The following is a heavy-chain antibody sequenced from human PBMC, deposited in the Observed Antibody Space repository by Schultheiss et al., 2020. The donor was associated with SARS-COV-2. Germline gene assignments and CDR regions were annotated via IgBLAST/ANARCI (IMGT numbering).Heavy chain of an antibody. Sequence: SETLSLTCAVYGGSFSGYYWSWIRQPPGKGLEWIGHIYYSGSTNYNPSLKSRVTISVDTSKNQFSLNLSSVTAADTAVYYCARELCSSTSCYYSYYYYMDVWGKGTTVTVSS. CDR2: IYYSGST. CDR1: GGSFSGYY. D-gene: IGHD2-2*01. CDR3: ARELCSSTSCYYSYYYYMDV. J-gene: IGHJ6*03. V-gene: IGHV4-34*11.